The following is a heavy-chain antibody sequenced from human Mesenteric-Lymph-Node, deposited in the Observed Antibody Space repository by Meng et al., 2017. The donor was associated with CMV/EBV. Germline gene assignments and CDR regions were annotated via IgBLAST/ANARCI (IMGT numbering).Heavy chain of an antibody. J-gene: IGHJ4*02. D-gene: IGHD5-18*01. CDR3: ARAADKSMFDY. V-gene: IGHV3-11*01. CDR1: GITFSDYS. CDR2: ISSSGSSI. Sequence: GESLKISCAASGITFSDYSMSWIRQAPGKGLEWISYISSSGSSIYYADSVKGRLTVPRDNAKNSVYLQMDSLRAEDTAVYYCARAADKSMFDYWGQGTLVTVSS.